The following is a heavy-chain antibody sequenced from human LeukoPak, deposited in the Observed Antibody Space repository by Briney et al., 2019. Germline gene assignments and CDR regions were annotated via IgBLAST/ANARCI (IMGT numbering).Heavy chain of an antibody. CDR2: ISSSSSYI. J-gene: IGHJ3*02. D-gene: IGHD1-1*01. Sequence: PGGSLRLSCAASGFTFSSYSMNWVRQAPGKGREWVSSISSSSSYIYYADSVKGRFTISRDNAKNSLYLQMNSLRAEDTAVYYCASGPSAVLLDGHAFDIWGQGTMVTVSS. CDR3: ASGPSAVLLDGHAFDI. V-gene: IGHV3-21*01. CDR1: GFTFSSYS.